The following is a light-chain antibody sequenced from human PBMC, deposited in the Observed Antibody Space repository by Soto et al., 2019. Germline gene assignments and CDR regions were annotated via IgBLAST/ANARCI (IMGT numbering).Light chain of an antibody. CDR3: QQCKGYPIT. J-gene: IGKJ5*01. Sequence: AIQLTQSPSSLSASVGDSVTITCRATQDISNTLAWYQHKPGRGPKLLIFDASTLESGVPSRFTGSGSGTHFTLTISSLQPEDFATYICQQCKGYPITFGQGTRVEV. CDR2: DAS. V-gene: IGKV1-13*02. CDR1: QDISNT.